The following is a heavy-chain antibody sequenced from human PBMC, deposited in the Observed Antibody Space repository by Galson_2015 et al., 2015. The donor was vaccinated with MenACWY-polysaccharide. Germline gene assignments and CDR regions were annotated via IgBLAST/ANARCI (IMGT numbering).Heavy chain of an antibody. CDR3: ARGPPEVPDGSGYYYFGY. V-gene: IGHV4-34*01. D-gene: IGHD3-22*01. J-gene: IGHJ4*02. Sequence: SETLSLTCAVYGGSFSGYYWTWIRQPPGTGLEWIGEITHRGRTNYNPSLKSRVTISVDTSKNQFSLKVSSVTAADTAVYYCARGPPEVPDGSGYYYFGYWGQGALVTVSS. CDR2: ITHRGRT. CDR1: GGSFSGYY.